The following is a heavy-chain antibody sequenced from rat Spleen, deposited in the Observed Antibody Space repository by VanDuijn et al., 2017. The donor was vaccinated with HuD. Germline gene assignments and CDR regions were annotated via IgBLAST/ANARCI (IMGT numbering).Heavy chain of an antibody. V-gene: IGHV5-20*01. J-gene: IGHJ2*01. CDR3: TRGYYGYNYGY. CDR2: ISYDGGST. D-gene: IGHD1-9*01. CDR1: GFTFSTYR. Sequence: EVQLVESGGGLVQPGRSMKLSCAASGFTFSTYRMAWVRQAPKKGLEWVAYISYDGGSTYYRGSVKGRFTISRDNAQSTLYLQMDSLRSEDTASYYCTRGYYGYNYGYWGQGVMVTVSS.